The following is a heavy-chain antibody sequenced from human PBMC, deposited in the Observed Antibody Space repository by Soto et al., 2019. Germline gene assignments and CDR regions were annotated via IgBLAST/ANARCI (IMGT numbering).Heavy chain of an antibody. CDR3: TRVWDYDILTGYPDYDY. D-gene: IGHD3-9*01. CDR2: IRSKAYGGTT. V-gene: IGHV3-49*04. J-gene: IGHJ4*02. Sequence: GGSLRLSCTASGFTFGDYAMSWVRQAPGKGLEWVGFIRSKAYGGTTEYAASVKGRFTISRDDSKSIAYLQMNSLKTEDTAVYYCTRVWDYDILTGYPDYDYWGQGTLVTVSS. CDR1: GFTFGDYA.